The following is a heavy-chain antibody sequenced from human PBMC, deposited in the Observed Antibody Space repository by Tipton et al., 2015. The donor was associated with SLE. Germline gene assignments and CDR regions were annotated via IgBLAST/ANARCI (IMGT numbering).Heavy chain of an antibody. CDR3: ATPYCPNGVCLP. CDR1: GGSLSGHY. D-gene: IGHD2-8*01. V-gene: IGHV3-23*01. CDR2: ISGSGVDP. J-gene: IGHJ4*02. Sequence: LSLTCAVYGGSLSGHYWSWIRQPPGKGLEWVSAISGSGVDPYYADSVKGRFTISRDNSKNTLYLQMNSLRAEDTAVYYCATPYCPNGVCLPWGQGTLVTVSS.